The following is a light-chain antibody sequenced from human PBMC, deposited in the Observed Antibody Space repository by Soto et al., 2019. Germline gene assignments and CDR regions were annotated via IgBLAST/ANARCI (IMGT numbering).Light chain of an antibody. CDR1: QSVSSF. Sequence: TLSLSPGERATLSCRASQSVSSFLAWYQQKPGQAPRLLIYGASNRATGIPAKFSGSGSGTDFTLTISSLEPEDFAVYYCYQRSNWPPTFGGGTKVDIK. J-gene: IGKJ4*01. V-gene: IGKV3-11*01. CDR2: GAS. CDR3: YQRSNWPPT.